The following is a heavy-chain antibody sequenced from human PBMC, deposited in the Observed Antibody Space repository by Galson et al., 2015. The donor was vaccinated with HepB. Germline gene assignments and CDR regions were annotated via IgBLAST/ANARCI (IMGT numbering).Heavy chain of an antibody. CDR1: GYIFTTYW. D-gene: IGHD1-26*01. Sequence: QSGAEVKKPGESLKISCQASGYIFTTYWIGWVRQMPGKGLEWMGIIYPDDSDTRYSPSFQGQVTISADKSTATAYLQWGSLKASDTAMYYCVRGFGGTHFLFYYFDYWGQGSLVTVSS. CDR3: VRGFGGTHFLFYYFDY. J-gene: IGHJ4*02. CDR2: IYPDDSDT. V-gene: IGHV5-51*01.